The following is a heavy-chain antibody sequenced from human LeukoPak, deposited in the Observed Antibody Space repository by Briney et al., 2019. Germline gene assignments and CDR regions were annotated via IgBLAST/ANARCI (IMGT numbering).Heavy chain of an antibody. D-gene: IGHD5-12*01. V-gene: IGHV3-30*02. CDR1: GFTFISYG. J-gene: IGHJ6*03. CDR3: AKGGGYEAQYYYYYLDV. CDR2: IRYDGSNK. Sequence: GGSLRLSCAASGFTFISYGMHWLRQAPGKGLEWVAFIRYDGSNKYYADSVKGRFTISRDNSKNTLYLQMKSLRAEDTAVYYCAKGGGYEAQYYYYYLDVWGKGTTVTISS.